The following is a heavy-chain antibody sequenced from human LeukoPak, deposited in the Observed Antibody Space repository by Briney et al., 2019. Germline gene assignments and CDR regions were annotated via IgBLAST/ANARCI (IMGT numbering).Heavy chain of an antibody. Sequence: SETLSLTCTVSGGSISSRSYYWGWIRQPPGKGLEWIGNLHHSGSTYYNPSLKSRVTISLDTSKNQLSLKLSSVTAADTAVYYCARVAAGIGFFQHWGQGSLVTVSS. D-gene: IGHD6-13*01. CDR2: LHHSGST. CDR3: ARVAAGIGFFQH. J-gene: IGHJ1*01. CDR1: GGSISSRSYY. V-gene: IGHV4-39*07.